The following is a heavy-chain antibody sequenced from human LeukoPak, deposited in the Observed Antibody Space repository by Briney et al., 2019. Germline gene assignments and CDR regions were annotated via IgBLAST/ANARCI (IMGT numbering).Heavy chain of an antibody. CDR3: SRYDSDTGDFDP. J-gene: IGHJ5*02. Sequence: NPSETLSLTCTVSGGSISGSTSYWGWIRQSPGKGLEWIGLLNCSGTTYYNPSFKSRVSISIDRSRTQFSLKLSSVTAADTAFYYCSRYDSDTGDFDPWGQGTLVTISS. V-gene: IGHV4-39*07. CDR2: LNCSGTT. CDR1: GGSISGSTSY. D-gene: IGHD3-10*01.